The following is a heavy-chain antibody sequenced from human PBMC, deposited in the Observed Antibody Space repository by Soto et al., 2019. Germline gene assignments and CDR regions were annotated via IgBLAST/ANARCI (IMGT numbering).Heavy chain of an antibody. CDR1: GGSISSGGYY. Sequence: QVQLQESGPGLVKPSQTLSLTCTVSGGSISSGGYYWSWIRQHPGKGLEWIGYIYYSGSTYYNQSLKRRVAISVDTSKNQFSLKLSSVTAADTAVYYCARATFHGSPFVFWGQGTLVTVSS. J-gene: IGHJ4*02. CDR3: ARATFHGSPFVF. V-gene: IGHV4-31*03. D-gene: IGHD3-10*01. CDR2: IYYSGST.